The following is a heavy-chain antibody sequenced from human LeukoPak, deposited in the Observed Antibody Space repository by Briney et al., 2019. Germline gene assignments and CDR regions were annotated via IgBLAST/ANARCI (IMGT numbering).Heavy chain of an antibody. CDR1: GFTFSSYA. Sequence: GRSLRLSCAASGFTFSSYAMHWVRQAPGKGLEWVAVISYDGSNKYYADSVKGRFTISRDNSKNTLYLQMNSLRAEDTAVYYCARDDYDILTGYQTPFDYWGQGTLVTVSS. D-gene: IGHD3-9*01. CDR3: ARDDYDILTGYQTPFDY. V-gene: IGHV3-30-3*01. J-gene: IGHJ4*02. CDR2: ISYDGSNK.